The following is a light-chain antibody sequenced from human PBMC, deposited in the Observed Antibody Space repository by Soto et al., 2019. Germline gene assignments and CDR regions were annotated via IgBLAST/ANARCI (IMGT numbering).Light chain of an antibody. CDR3: QHFGGYPRT. V-gene: IGKV1-13*02. J-gene: IGKJ5*01. CDR1: QAISSA. CDR2: DAS. Sequence: AIQLTQSPSSLSASIGDRVTITCRASQAISSALAWYQQKPGKPPSLLVYDASTFESGVPSRVTGSGSGTDFTLTISNLQPEDFATYYCQHFGGYPRTFGQGTRLEIK.